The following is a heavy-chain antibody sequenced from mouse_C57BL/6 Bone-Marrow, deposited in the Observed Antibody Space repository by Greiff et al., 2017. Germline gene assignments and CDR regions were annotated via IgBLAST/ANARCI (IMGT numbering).Heavy chain of an antibody. CDR2: IYPSDSET. D-gene: IGHD2-4*01. J-gene: IGHJ3*01. Sequence: QVQLQQPGAELVRPGSSVKLSCKASGYTFTSYWMDWVKQRPGQGLEWIGNIYPSDSETHYNPKFKDKATLTVDKSSSTAYMQLSSLTSDDSAVYYCAREDYDYDPLAYWGQGTLVTVSA. CDR3: AREDYDYDPLAY. V-gene: IGHV1-61*01. CDR1: GYTFTSYW.